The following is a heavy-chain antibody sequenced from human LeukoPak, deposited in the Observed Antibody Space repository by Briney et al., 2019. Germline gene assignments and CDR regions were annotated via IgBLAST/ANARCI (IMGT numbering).Heavy chain of an antibody. CDR2: IYYTGST. Sequence: PSETLSLTCTVSGGSIISSSDYWGWIRQPPGQGLEWIASIYYTGSTYYNPSLKSRVTISIETPKNDFSLRPRSVAAADTAVYYCARHSIRDNSHYAYWGQGTLVTVSS. CDR3: ARHSIRDNSHYAY. J-gene: IGHJ4*02. CDR1: GGSIISSSDY. V-gene: IGHV4-39*01. D-gene: IGHD1-26*01.